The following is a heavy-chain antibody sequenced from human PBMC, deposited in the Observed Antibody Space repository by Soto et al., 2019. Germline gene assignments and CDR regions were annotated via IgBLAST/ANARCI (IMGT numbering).Heavy chain of an antibody. J-gene: IGHJ4*02. CDR2: IRGKAYGATA. CDR3: VRVGWSWELSPTYFDY. V-gene: IGHV3-49*04. Sequence: PGGSLRLSCIASGFTLGGYAMSWVRQAPGKGLECVGFIRGKAYGATAEYAASVTGRFTISRDDSKNSVYLQMNSLTIEDTALYYCVRVGWSWELSPTYFDYWGQGTLVTVSS. D-gene: IGHD3-10*01. CDR1: GFTLGGYA.